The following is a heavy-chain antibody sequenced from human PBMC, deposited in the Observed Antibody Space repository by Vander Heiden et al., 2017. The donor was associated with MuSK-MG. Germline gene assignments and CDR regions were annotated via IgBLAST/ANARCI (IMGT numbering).Heavy chain of an antibody. V-gene: IGHV4-39*01. CDR1: GGSISSSSYY. CDR3: ARHRDDSSGYYYGVYFDY. Sequence: QLQLQESGPGLVQPSETLSLTCTVSGGSISSSSYYWGWIRQPPGKGLGWIGSVYYSGSTYYNPSLKSRVTISVDTSKNQFSLKLSSVTATDTAVYYCARHRDDSSGYYYGVYFDYWGQGTLVTVSS. CDR2: VYYSGST. J-gene: IGHJ4*02. D-gene: IGHD3-22*01.